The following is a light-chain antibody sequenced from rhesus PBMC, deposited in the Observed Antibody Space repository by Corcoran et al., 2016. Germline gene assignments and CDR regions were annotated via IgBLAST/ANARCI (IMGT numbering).Light chain of an antibody. CDR1: QSLLHSNVNTY. Sequence: DIVMTQTPLSLPVTPGEPASISCSSSQSLLHSNVNTYLDWYLQKPGQSPRLLIYKVTTRESGVQDRFSGSGAGKDFTLKISRVEPEDVGAYYCMQSTKDSCGQGTKVEIK. V-gene: IGKV2S2*01. CDR2: KVT. CDR3: MQSTKDS. J-gene: IGKJ2*01.